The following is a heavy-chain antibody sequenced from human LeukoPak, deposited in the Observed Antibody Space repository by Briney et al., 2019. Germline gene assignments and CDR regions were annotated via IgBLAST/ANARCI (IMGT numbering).Heavy chain of an antibody. D-gene: IGHD6-19*01. V-gene: IGHV3-7*03. CDR2: IKEDGSGK. CDR3: ARDRYSSK. Sequence: PGGSLRLSCVASGFTFSSYWMTWVRQAPGKGLEWVANIKEDGSGKYYVDSVKGRFSISRDNAKNTLFLQMNSPRAEDTAVYYCARDRYSSKWGQGTLVCVSS. CDR1: GFTFSSYW. J-gene: IGHJ1*01.